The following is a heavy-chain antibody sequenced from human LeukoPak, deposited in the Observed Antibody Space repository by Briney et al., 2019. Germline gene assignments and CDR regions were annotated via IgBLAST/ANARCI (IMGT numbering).Heavy chain of an antibody. J-gene: IGHJ5*02. D-gene: IGHD3-9*01. CDR2: FYTSGST. V-gene: IGHV4-61*02. Sequence: SETLSLTCTVSGVSISSGSYYWSWIRQSAGKGLEWIGRFYTSGSTNYNPSLKSRATISVGTSKNQFSLKLSSVTAADTAVYYCAGYYDILTGYYTRWFDPWGQGTLVTVSS. CDR1: GVSISSGSYY. CDR3: AGYYDILTGYYTRWFDP.